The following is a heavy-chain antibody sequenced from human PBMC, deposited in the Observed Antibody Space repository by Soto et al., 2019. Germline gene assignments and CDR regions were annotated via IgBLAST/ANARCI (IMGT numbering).Heavy chain of an antibody. J-gene: IGHJ4*02. Sequence: EVQLVESGGGLVQPGGSLRLSCAASGFTFSSYNMNWVRQAPGKGLEWVSYISSSSSTIYYADSVKGRFTISRDNAKNXMYLQMNSMRAEDTAVYYCARGNRESGSYNSVFDYWGQGTLVTVSS. CDR3: ARGNRESGSYNSVFDY. CDR1: GFTFSSYN. D-gene: IGHD1-26*01. CDR2: ISSSSSTI. V-gene: IGHV3-48*01.